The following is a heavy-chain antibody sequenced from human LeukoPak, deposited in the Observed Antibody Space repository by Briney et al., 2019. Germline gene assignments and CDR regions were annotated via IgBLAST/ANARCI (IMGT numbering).Heavy chain of an antibody. V-gene: IGHV3-7*01. CDR1: GFTFSSYW. CDR3: ARDVSGSYDFSDY. CDR2: IKEDGSEK. D-gene: IGHD1-26*01. J-gene: IGHJ4*02. Sequence: GGSLRLSCAASGFTFSSYWMSWVRQAPGKGLEWVANIKEDGSEKYYVDSVKGRFTISRDNAKNSLYLQMNSLRAEDTAVYYCARDVSGSYDFSDYWGQGTLVTVPS.